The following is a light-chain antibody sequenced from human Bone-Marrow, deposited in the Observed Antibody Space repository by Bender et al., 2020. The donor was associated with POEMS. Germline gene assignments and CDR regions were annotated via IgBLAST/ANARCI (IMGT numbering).Light chain of an antibody. CDR2: SDN. J-gene: IGLJ3*02. Sequence: QSVLTQPPSASGTPGQRVTISCSGSNSNIGTNAVNWYQQFPGTAPKLLIYSDNQRPSAVADRFYSFKSVTAASLAISGLQSEDEADYGCAAWEAGLSGGVFGGGTKLTV. CDR1: NSNIGTNA. V-gene: IGLV1-44*01. CDR3: AAWEAGLSGGV.